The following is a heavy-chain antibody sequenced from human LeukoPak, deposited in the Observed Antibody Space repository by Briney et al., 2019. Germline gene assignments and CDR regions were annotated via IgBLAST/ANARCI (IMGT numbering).Heavy chain of an antibody. CDR3: ATRRAAAGTYLDY. Sequence: PSETLSLTCAISGYSISSGYYWGWIRQPPGKGLEWIGSIYHSGSTYYNPSLKSRVTISVDTSKNQFSLKLSSVTAADTAVYYCATRRAAAGTYLDYWGQGILVTVSS. D-gene: IGHD6-13*01. V-gene: IGHV4-38-2*01. J-gene: IGHJ4*02. CDR2: IYHSGST. CDR1: GYSISSGYY.